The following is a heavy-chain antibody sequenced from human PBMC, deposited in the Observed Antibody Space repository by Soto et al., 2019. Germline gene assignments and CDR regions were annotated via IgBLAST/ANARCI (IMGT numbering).Heavy chain of an antibody. CDR2: IWYDGSNK. V-gene: IGHV3-33*01. D-gene: IGHD6-19*01. CDR1: GFTFSSYG. CDR3: AREVAVAAMDY. Sequence: GGSLRLSYAASGFTFSSYGMHWVRQAPGKGLEWVAVIWYDGSNKYYADSVKGWVTMTRDTSISTAYMELSRLRSDDTAVYYCAREVAVAAMDYWGQGTLVTVSS. J-gene: IGHJ4*02.